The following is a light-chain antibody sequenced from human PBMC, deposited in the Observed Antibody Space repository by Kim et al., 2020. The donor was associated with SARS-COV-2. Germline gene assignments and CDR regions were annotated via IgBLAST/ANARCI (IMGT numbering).Light chain of an antibody. CDR2: DVS. V-gene: IGLV2-14*01. CDR3: SSYSRSSDVV. Sequence: QSALTQPASVSGSPGQSITISCTGTSSDVGGYNYVSWYQQHPGKAPKLIIYDVSDRPSGVSNRFSGSKSGNTASLTIYGLQAEDEADYYCSSYSRSSDVVFGGGTQLTVL. J-gene: IGLJ2*01. CDR1: SSDVGGYNY.